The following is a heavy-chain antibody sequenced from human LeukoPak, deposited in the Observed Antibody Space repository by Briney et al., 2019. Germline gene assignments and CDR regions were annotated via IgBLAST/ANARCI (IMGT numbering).Heavy chain of an antibody. J-gene: IGHJ6*03. CDR1: RGTFSSYD. V-gene: IGHV1-8*03. CDR2: MNPNSGNT. CDR3: ARRRYYHYYMDV. Sequence: ASVKVSCKASRGTFSSYDINWVRQATGQGLEWMGWMNPNSGNTGYAQKFQGRVTITRNTSISTAYMELSSLRSEDTAVYYCARRRYYHYYMDVWGKGTTVTVSS.